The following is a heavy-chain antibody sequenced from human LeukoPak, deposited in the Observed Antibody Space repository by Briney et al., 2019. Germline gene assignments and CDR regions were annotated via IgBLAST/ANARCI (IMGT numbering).Heavy chain of an antibody. Sequence: ASVKVSCKASGYTFTGYYMHWVRQAPGQGLEWMGCINPNSGGTNYAQKFQGRVTMTRDTSISTAYMELSRLRSDDTAVYYCARDLIVGATTEYYFDYWGQGTLVTVSS. CDR1: GYTFTGYY. CDR2: INPNSGGT. CDR3: ARDLIVGATTEYYFDY. D-gene: IGHD1-26*01. V-gene: IGHV1-2*02. J-gene: IGHJ4*02.